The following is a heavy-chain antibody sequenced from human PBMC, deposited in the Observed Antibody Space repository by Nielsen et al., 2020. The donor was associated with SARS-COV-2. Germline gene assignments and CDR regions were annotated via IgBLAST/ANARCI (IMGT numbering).Heavy chain of an antibody. CDR1: GLAFSDSY. CDR2: ISASGSYT. Sequence: GESLKISCAASGLAFSDSYMSWIRLAPGKGLEWISYISASGSYTNYADSLRGRFTISRDNAKNSLYLQMNSLRAEDTAMYYCAKSGNCNGGICYSTEYFQDWGQGTLVTVSS. V-gene: IGHV3-11*03. CDR3: AKSGNCNGGICYSTEYFQD. J-gene: IGHJ1*01. D-gene: IGHD2-15*01.